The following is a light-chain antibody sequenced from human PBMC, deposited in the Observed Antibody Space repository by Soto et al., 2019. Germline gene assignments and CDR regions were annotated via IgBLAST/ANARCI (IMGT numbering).Light chain of an antibody. CDR3: QTWGAGIRV. V-gene: IGLV4-69*01. J-gene: IGLJ2*01. CDR2: VNSDGSH. CDR1: SRHSRYA. Sequence: QSVLTQSPSASASLGASVKLTCTLRSRHSRYAIAWHQQQPEKGPRYLMKVNSDGSHNKGDGIPDRFSGSSSGAERYLTIPSLQAEDEADYYWQTWGAGIRVFGGGTKLTVL.